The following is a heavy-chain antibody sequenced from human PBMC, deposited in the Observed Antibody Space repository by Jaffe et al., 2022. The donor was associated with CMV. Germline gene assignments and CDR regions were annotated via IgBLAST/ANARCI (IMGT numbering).Heavy chain of an antibody. V-gene: IGHV4-59*01. CDR1: GGSISSYY. D-gene: IGHD6-6*01. Sequence: QVQLQESGPGLVKPSETLSLTCTVSGGSISSYYWSWIRQPPGKGLEWIGYIYYSGSTNYNPSLKSRVTISVDTSKNQFSLKLSSVTAADTAVYYCARESSSVILGPYMDVWGKGTTVTVSS. CDR2: IYYSGST. CDR3: ARESSSVILGPYMDV. J-gene: IGHJ6*03.